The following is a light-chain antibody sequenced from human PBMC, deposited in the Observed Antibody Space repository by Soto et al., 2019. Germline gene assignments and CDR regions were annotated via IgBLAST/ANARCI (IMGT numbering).Light chain of an antibody. CDR3: QEYGGPPPIT. Sequence: EIVLTQSPGTLSLSPGERATLSCRASQSVSSSYLAWYQQKPGQAPRLLIYGASFRASGVPERFRGSESGTDFTLTITRLEPEDFAVYYCQEYGGPPPITFGRGTRLDIK. V-gene: IGKV3-20*01. CDR2: GAS. CDR1: QSVSSSY. J-gene: IGKJ5*01.